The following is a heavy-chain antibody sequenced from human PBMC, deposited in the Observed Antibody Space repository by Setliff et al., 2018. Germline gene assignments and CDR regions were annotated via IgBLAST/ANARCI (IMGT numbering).Heavy chain of an antibody. CDR1: DGSISSRHYC. D-gene: IGHD3-3*01. CDR3: ARMSGFQYMDV. J-gene: IGHJ6*03. V-gene: IGHV4-61*09. CDR2: IYTSGST. Sequence: SETLSRTCTVSDGSISSRHYCWSWIRQPAGKGLEWLGQIYTSGSTNYNPSLKGRATLSIDASKRQFSLKLTSVTAADTAVYYCARMSGFQYMDVWGKGTTVTVSS.